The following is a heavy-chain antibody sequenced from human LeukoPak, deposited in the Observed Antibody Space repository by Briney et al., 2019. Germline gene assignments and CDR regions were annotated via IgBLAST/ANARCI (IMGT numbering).Heavy chain of an antibody. Sequence: PGGSLRLSCAASGFTFSSYAMSWVRQAPGKGLEWVSVIYSGGSTYYADSVKGRFTISRDNSKNTLYLQMNSLRAEDTAVYYCARDGYCSSTSCAHYYYYGMDVWGQGTTVTVSS. D-gene: IGHD2-2*03. J-gene: IGHJ6*02. CDR1: GFTFSSYA. CDR2: IYSGGST. V-gene: IGHV3-66*01. CDR3: ARDGYCSSTSCAHYYYYGMDV.